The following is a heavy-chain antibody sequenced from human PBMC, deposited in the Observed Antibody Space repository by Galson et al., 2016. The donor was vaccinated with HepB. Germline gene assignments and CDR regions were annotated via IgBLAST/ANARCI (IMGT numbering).Heavy chain of an antibody. Sequence: SLRLSCAASGFTFSDHYMDWVRQAPGKGLEWLGRSKNKANSYTTDYAASVKGRFTISRDDSKNSLYLQMNSLKTEDTAVYYCARWKSGSPVNWGQGTLVTVSS. J-gene: IGHJ4*02. CDR3: ARWKSGSPVN. CDR1: GFTFSDHY. V-gene: IGHV3-72*01. CDR2: SKNKANSYTT. D-gene: IGHD1-26*01.